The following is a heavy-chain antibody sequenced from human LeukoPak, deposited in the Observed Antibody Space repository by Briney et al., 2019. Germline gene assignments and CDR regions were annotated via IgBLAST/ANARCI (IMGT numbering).Heavy chain of an antibody. D-gene: IGHD3-3*01. V-gene: IGHV1-2*02. Sequence: ASVKVSCKASGYTFTGYYMHWVRHAPRQGLEWMGWINPNSGGTNYAQKFQGRVTMTRDTSISTPYMELGRLRSDDTAVYYCARVITIFGVVTNDYWGLGTLVTVSS. CDR2: INPNSGGT. CDR1: GYTFTGYY. J-gene: IGHJ4*02. CDR3: ARVITIFGVVTNDY.